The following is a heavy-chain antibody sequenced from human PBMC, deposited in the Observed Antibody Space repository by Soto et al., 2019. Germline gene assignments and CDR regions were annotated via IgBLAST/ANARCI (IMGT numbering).Heavy chain of an antibody. V-gene: IGHV3-23*01. CDR3: AKDASSMVRGVIYYGMDV. CDR1: GFTFSSYA. CDR2: ISGSGGST. D-gene: IGHD3-10*01. Sequence: PGGSLRLSCAASGFTFSSYAMSWVRQAPGKGLEWVSAISGSGGSTYYADSVKGRFTISRDNSKNTLYLQMNSLRAEDTAVYYCAKDASSMVRGVIYYGMDVWGQGTTVTVSS. J-gene: IGHJ6*02.